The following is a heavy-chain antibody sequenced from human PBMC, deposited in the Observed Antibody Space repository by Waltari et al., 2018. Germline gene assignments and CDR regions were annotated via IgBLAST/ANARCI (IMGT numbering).Heavy chain of an antibody. CDR2: INAGNGNT. Sequence: QVQLVQSGAEVKKPGASVKVSCKASGYTFTSYAMHWVRQAPGQRLEWMGWINAGNGNTKYSQKFQGRVTITRDTSASTAYMELSSLRSEDTAVYYCARGLAVVVPAAMGYWGQGTLVTVSS. V-gene: IGHV1-3*01. J-gene: IGHJ4*02. D-gene: IGHD2-2*01. CDR1: GYTFTSYA. CDR3: ARGLAVVVPAAMGY.